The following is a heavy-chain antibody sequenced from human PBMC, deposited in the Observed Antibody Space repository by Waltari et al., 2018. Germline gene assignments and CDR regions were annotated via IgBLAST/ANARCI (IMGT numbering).Heavy chain of an antibody. CDR1: GYSISSGYY. CDR3: ARIGVGRAFDI. J-gene: IGHJ3*02. D-gene: IGHD3-10*01. Sequence: QVQLQESGPGLVKPSETLSLTCPVSGYSISSGYYWGWIRQPPGKGLEWVGSISHSGSTNYNPSLKSRVTISVDTSRNQCSLKLGSVTAADTAVYYCARIGVGRAFDIWGQGTMVTVSS. V-gene: IGHV4-38-2*01. CDR2: ISHSGST.